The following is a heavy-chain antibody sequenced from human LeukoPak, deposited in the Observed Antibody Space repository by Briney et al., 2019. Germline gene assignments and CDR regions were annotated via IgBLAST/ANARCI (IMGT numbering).Heavy chain of an antibody. V-gene: IGHV1-2*04. J-gene: IGHJ3*02. CDR1: GYTFTGYY. CDR3: ARDLRFGESDSFDI. CDR2: INPNSGDT. Sequence: ASVKVSCKASGYTFTGYYMHWVRQAPGQGLEWMGWINPNSGDTNFAQKFQGWVTMTRDTSISTAYMELRRLKSDDMAVYYCARDLRFGESDSFDIWGQGTMVTVSS. D-gene: IGHD3-10*01.